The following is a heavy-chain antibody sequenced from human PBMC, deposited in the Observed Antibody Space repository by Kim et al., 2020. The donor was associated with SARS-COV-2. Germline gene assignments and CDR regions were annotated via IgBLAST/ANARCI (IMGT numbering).Heavy chain of an antibody. D-gene: IGHD2-15*01. J-gene: IGHJ3*02. CDR3: ARPLEQDIVVPYAFDI. V-gene: IGHV4-39*01. Sequence: RRSRVTISVDTSKNQSSLKLSSVTAADTAVYYCARPLEQDIVVPYAFDIWGQGTMVTVSS.